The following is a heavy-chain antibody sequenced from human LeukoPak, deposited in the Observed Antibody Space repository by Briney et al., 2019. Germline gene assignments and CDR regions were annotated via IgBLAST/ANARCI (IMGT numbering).Heavy chain of an antibody. CDR2: IRSKANSYAT. CDR3: TRLKYYYYYMDV. Sequence: PGGSLRLSCAASTFTFGGSAIHWVRQASGKGLEWVGRIRSKANSYATAYAASVKGRFTIFRDDSKNTAYLQMNSLKAEDTAVYYCTRLKYYYYYMDVWGKGTTVTVSS. J-gene: IGHJ6*03. V-gene: IGHV3-73*01. CDR1: TFTFGGSA.